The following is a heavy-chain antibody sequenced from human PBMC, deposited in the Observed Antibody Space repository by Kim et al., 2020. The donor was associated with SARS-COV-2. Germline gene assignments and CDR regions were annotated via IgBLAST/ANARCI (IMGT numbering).Heavy chain of an antibody. CDR3: AKERAAAGPVDY. D-gene: IGHD6-13*01. V-gene: IGHV3-23*01. Sequence: YYADSVKGRFTISRDNSKNTLYLQMNSLRAEDTAVYYCAKERAAAGPVDYWGQGTLVTVSS. J-gene: IGHJ4*02.